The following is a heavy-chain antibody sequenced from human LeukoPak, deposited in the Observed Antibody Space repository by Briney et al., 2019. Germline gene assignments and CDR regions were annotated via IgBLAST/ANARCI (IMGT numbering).Heavy chain of an antibody. V-gene: IGHV3-23*01. Sequence: GGSLRLSCAASGFTFSSYAMSWVRQAPGKGLEWVSAISGSGGSTYYADSVKGRFTISRDNSKNTLYLQMNSLRAEDTAVYYCARDGWGGYSSSWYYFDYWGQGTLVTVSS. J-gene: IGHJ4*02. D-gene: IGHD6-13*01. CDR1: GFTFSSYA. CDR2: ISGSGGST. CDR3: ARDGWGGYSSSWYYFDY.